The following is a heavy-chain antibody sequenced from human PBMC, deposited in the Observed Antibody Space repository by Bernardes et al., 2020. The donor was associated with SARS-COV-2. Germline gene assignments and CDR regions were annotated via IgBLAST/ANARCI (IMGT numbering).Heavy chain of an antibody. Sequence: GGSLRLSCAASGFTFSSYAMSWVRQAPGKGLEWVSAISGSGGSTYYADSVKGRFTISRDNSKNTLYLQMNSLRAEDTAVYYCAKAGCTGGVCSKPTTVYYYGMDVWGQGTTVTVSS. CDR2: ISGSGGST. J-gene: IGHJ6*02. CDR1: GFTFSSYA. V-gene: IGHV3-23*01. CDR3: AKAGCTGGVCSKPTTVYYYGMDV. D-gene: IGHD2-8*02.